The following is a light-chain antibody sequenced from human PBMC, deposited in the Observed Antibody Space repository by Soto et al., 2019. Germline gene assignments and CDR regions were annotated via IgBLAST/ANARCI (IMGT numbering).Light chain of an antibody. Sequence: QPVLTQSSSASASLGSSVKLTCTLSSGHRSYIIAWHQQQPGKAPRYLMKLEGNGSSNKGSGVPDRFSGSSSGADRYLTISNLQFEDEADYYCETWDFNTRVFGGGTKLTVL. CDR2: LEGNGSS. V-gene: IGLV4-60*02. CDR3: ETWDFNTRV. J-gene: IGLJ3*02. CDR1: SGHRSYI.